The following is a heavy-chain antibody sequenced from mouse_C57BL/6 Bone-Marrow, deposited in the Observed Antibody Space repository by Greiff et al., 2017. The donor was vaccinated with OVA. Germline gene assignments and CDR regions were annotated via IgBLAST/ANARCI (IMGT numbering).Heavy chain of an antibody. V-gene: IGHV1-81*01. Sequence: VQLQQSGAELARPGASVKLSCKASGYTFTSYGISWVKQRTGQGLEWIGEIYPRSGNTYYNEKFKGKATLTVDTSSSTAYMQLSSLTSEDSAVYYCARGALLRFFDYWGQGTTLTVSS. J-gene: IGHJ2*01. CDR3: ARGALLRFFDY. D-gene: IGHD1-1*01. CDR2: IYPRSGNT. CDR1: GYTFTSYG.